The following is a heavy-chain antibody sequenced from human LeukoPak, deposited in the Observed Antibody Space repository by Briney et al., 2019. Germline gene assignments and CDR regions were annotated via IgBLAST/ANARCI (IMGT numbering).Heavy chain of an antibody. J-gene: IGHJ6*02. CDR2: ISAYNGNT. V-gene: IGHV1-18*01. D-gene: IGHD3-9*01. Sequence: ASVKVSCKASGYTFTSYGISWVRQARGQGLEWMGWISAYNGNTNYAQKLQGRVTMTTDTSTSTAYMELRSLRSEDTAVYYCARDVTHYDILTGQTYYYYGMDVWGQGTTVTVSS. CDR3: ARDVTHYDILTGQTYYYYGMDV. CDR1: GYTFTSYG.